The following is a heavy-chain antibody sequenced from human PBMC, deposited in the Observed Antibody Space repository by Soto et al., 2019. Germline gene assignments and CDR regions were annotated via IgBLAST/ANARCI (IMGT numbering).Heavy chain of an antibody. V-gene: IGHV3-48*03. CDR1: GFTFSSYE. J-gene: IGHJ5*02. D-gene: IGHD4-17*01. Sequence: GSLRLSCAASGFTFSSYEMNWVRQAPGKGLEWVSYISSSGSTIYYADSVKGRFTISRDNAKNSLYLQMNSLRAEDTAVYYCARGSATVTHPATNWFDPWGQGTLVTVSS. CDR3: ARGSATVTHPATNWFDP. CDR2: ISSSGSTI.